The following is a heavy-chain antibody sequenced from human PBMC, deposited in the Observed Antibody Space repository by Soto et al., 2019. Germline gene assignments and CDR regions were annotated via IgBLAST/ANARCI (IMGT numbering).Heavy chain of an antibody. V-gene: IGHV4-59*01. CDR2: IYYSGST. CDR1: GGSISSYY. D-gene: IGHD2-15*01. J-gene: IGHJ4*02. Sequence: SETLSLTCTVSGGSISSYYWSWIRQPPGKGLEWIGYIYYSGSTNYNPPLKSRVTISVDTSKNQFSLKLSSVTAADTAVYYCASGGRSYCSGGSCYDLFDYWGQGTLVTVS. CDR3: ASGGRSYCSGGSCYDLFDY.